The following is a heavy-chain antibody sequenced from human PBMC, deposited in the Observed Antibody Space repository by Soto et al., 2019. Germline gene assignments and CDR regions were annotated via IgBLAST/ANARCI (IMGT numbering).Heavy chain of an antibody. CDR1: GFTFSSYG. J-gene: IGHJ4*02. D-gene: IGHD3-3*01. Sequence: GGSLRLSCAASGFTFSSYGMPWVRQAPGKGLEWVAVIWYDGSNKYYADPVKGRFTISRDNSKNTLYLQMNSLRAEDTAVYYCAKLGTIFGVVTYPHYWGQGTLVTVSS. CDR2: IWYDGSNK. CDR3: AKLGTIFGVVTYPHY. V-gene: IGHV3-33*06.